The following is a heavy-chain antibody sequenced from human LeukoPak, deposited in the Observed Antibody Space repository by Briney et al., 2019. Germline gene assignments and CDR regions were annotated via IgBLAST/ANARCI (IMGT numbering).Heavy chain of an antibody. CDR3: SRAREYYDILTGYSSYYFDY. CDR1: GFTVSSNY. D-gene: IGHD3-9*01. CDR2: IYSGGST. J-gene: IGHJ4*02. Sequence: GGSLRVSCTASGFTVSSNYISWVRQAPGKGLEWVSVIYSGGSTYYADSVKGRFTISRDSSKNTLYLQMNSLRAEDTAVYYCSRAREYYDILTGYSSYYFDYWGQGTLVTVSS. V-gene: IGHV3-53*01.